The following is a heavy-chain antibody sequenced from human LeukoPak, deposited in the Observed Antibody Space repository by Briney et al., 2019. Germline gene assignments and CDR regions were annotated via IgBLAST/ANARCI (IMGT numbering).Heavy chain of an antibody. Sequence: SETLSLTCAVYGGSFCGYYWSWIRQPPGKGLEWIGEINHSGSTNYNPSLKSRVTIPVDTSKNQFSLKLSSVTAADTAVYYCASTRYSYAGDYWGQGTLVTVSS. CDR2: INHSGST. J-gene: IGHJ4*02. CDR1: GGSFCGYY. D-gene: IGHD2-2*01. V-gene: IGHV4-34*01. CDR3: ASTRYSYAGDY.